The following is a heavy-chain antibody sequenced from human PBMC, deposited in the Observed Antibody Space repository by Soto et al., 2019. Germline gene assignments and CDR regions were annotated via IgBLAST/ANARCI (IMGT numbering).Heavy chain of an antibody. D-gene: IGHD3-10*01. Sequence: GESLKISCKGSGYSFTSYWISWVRQMPGKGLEWMGRIDPIDSYTTYSPSFQGHVTISTDKSINTAYLQWSSLKASDTAMYYCARQYYGSGSYSYYYGMDVWGQGTTVTVSS. V-gene: IGHV5-10-1*01. CDR2: IDPIDSYT. CDR3: ARQYYGSGSYSYYYGMDV. CDR1: GYSFTSYW. J-gene: IGHJ6*02.